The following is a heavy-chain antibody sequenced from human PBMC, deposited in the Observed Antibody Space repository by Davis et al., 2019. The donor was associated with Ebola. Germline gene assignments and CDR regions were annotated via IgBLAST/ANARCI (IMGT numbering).Heavy chain of an antibody. CDR1: GYPFTAYG. D-gene: IGHD1-20*01. CDR3: ASDRYNWNDFDY. Sequence: ASVKVSCKTSGYPFTAYGISWVRQAPGQGLEWMGWIRADNGNTKYAQSFQGRVTVTTDTSTSTAYMELRSLRSDDTAMYFCASDRYNWNDFDYWGQGTLVTVSS. V-gene: IGHV1-18*01. J-gene: IGHJ4*02. CDR2: IRADNGNT.